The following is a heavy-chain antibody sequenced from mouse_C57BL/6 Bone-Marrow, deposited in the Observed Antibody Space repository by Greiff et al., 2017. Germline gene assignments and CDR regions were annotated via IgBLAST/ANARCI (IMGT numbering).Heavy chain of an antibody. CDR3: ARYPYLYYGSPWFAY. V-gene: IGHV7-3*01. CDR2: IRNKANGYTT. D-gene: IGHD1-1*01. Sequence: EVQVVESGGGLVQPGGSLSLSCAASGFTFTDYYMSWVRQPPGKALEWLGFIRNKANGYTTEYSASVKGRFTISRDNSQSILYLQMNALRAEDSATYYCARYPYLYYGSPWFAYWGQGTLVTVSA. J-gene: IGHJ3*01. CDR1: GFTFTDYY.